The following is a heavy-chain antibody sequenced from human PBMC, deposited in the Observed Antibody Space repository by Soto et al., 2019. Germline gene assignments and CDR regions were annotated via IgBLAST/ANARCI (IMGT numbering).Heavy chain of an antibody. CDR3: ARRANCGADCYSVYFDY. CDR2: ISYSGST. J-gene: IGHJ4*02. D-gene: IGHD2-21*02. V-gene: IGHV4-30-4*01. Sequence: LSLTCAVSGGSVSSGDYYWSWVRQPPGKGLEWIGYISYSGSTSYNPSLKSRLIMSVDTSKNQFSLKLSSVTAAGTAIYYCARRANCGADCYSVYFDYWGQGSLVTVSS. CDR1: GGSVSSGDYY.